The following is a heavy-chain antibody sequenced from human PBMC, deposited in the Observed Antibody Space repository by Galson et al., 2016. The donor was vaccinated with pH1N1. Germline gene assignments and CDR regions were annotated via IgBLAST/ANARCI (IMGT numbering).Heavy chain of an antibody. CDR2: IFARFDIT. V-gene: IGHV1-69*13. CDR1: GGLFTDYA. CDR3: AVCSSGNGYYFDY. D-gene: IGHD2-15*01. Sequence: SVKVSCKASGGLFTDYALSWVRQAPGEGLEWMGGIFARFDITDYAHTFQDRVTISADDPTTTPFLELSSLRSEDTAVYYCAVCSSGNGYYFDYWGQGTLVTVSS. J-gene: IGHJ4*02.